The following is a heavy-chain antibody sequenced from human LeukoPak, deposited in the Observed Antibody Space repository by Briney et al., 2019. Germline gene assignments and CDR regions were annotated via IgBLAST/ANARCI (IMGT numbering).Heavy chain of an antibody. J-gene: IGHJ1*01. V-gene: IGHV3-30*02. CDR2: IRYDGSNK. D-gene: IGHD2-15*01. Sequence: GGSLRLSCAASGFTFSDYGMHWVRQAPGKRLEWVAFIRYDGSNKYHADSVKGRFTISRDNSKNTLDLQMNSLRADDTAVYYCARDENAYCSGGSCSYFQHWGQGTLVTVSS. CDR1: GFTFSDYG. CDR3: ARDENAYCSGGSCSYFQH.